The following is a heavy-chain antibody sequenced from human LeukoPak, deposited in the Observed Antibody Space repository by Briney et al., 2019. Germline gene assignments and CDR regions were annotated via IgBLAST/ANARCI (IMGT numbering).Heavy chain of an antibody. J-gene: IGHJ6*03. Sequence: ASVKVSCKASGGPFSSYAISWVRHAPGQGLEWMGGIIPIFGTANYAQKFQGRVTITADESTSTAYMELSSLRSEDTAVYYCARGVPKTSYYYYYMDVWGKGTTVTVSS. V-gene: IGHV1-69*13. CDR1: GGPFSSYA. CDR2: IIPIFGTA. CDR3: ARGVPKTSYYYYYMDV. D-gene: IGHD4-11*01.